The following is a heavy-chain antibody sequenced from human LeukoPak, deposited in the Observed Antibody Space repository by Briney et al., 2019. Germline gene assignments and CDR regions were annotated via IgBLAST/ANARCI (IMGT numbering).Heavy chain of an antibody. Sequence: GESLRISCKGSGYSFTSYWIGWVRQLPGKGLEWMGIIYPGDSDTRYSPSFQGQVTISADKSISTAYLQWSSLKASDTAMYYCARRPSATGADFDYWGQGTLVTVSS. CDR3: ARRPSATGADFDY. V-gene: IGHV5-51*01. D-gene: IGHD7-27*01. CDR1: GYSFTSYW. J-gene: IGHJ4*02. CDR2: IYPGDSDT.